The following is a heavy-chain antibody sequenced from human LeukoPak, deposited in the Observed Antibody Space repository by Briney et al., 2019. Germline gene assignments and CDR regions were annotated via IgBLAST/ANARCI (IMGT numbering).Heavy chain of an antibody. CDR3: ARHSAHSSTNDAFDM. V-gene: IGHV4-39*07. Sequence: SETLSLTCTVSGGSISSSSYYWGWIRQPPGKGLEWIGSIYYSGSTYYNPSLKSRVTISVDTSKNQFSLKLTSVTAADTAVYYCARHSAHSSTNDAFDMWGQGTLVIVSS. D-gene: IGHD6-13*01. J-gene: IGHJ3*02. CDR2: IYYSGST. CDR1: GGSISSSSYY.